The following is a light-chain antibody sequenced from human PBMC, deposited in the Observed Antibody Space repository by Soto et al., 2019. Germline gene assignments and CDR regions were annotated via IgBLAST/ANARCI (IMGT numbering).Light chain of an antibody. V-gene: IGLV1-40*01. CDR1: SSNIGAGYD. J-gene: IGLJ2*01. CDR3: QSYDSSLSVV. CDR2: VNI. Sequence: QSVLTQPPSVSGAPGQRVTISCTGSSSNIGAGYDVHWYQQLPGTAPTLLIYVNINRPSGVPDRFSGSKSGTSASLAITGLQAEDEADYYCQSYDSSLSVVFGGGTKLTVL.